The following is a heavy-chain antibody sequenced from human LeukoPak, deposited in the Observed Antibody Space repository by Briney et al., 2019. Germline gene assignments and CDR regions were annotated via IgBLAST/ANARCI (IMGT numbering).Heavy chain of an antibody. CDR3: ALSTATGRYFDY. Sequence: GGSLRLSCAASGFTFSDYYMSWIRQAPGKGLEWVSYISSSSSSYTNYADSVKGRFTISRDNAKNSLYLQMNSLRAEDTAVYYCALSTATGRYFDYWGQGTLVTVSS. CDR2: ISSSSSSYT. J-gene: IGHJ4*02. V-gene: IGHV3-11*03. D-gene: IGHD5-18*01. CDR1: GFTFSDYY.